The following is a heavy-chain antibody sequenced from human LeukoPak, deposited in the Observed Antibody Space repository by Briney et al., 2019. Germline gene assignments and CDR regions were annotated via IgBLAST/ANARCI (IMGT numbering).Heavy chain of an antibody. CDR2: ISFDGNNK. J-gene: IGHJ4*02. D-gene: IGHD5-24*01. CDR1: GSTFSSSG. CDR3: AKVHSYGWLHNFDY. Sequence: GGSLRLSCAASGSTFSSSGIHWVRQAPGKGLEWVAAISFDGNNKYYTDSVKGRFTISRDNSKNTVFLQMNSLKPEDTAVYYCAKVHSYGWLHNFDYWGQGTLVTVSP. V-gene: IGHV3-30*18.